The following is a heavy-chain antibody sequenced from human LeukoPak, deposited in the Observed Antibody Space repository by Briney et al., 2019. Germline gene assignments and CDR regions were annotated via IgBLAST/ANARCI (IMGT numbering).Heavy chain of an antibody. Sequence: GGSLRLSCAASGFTVSSNYMSWVRQAPGKGLEWVSVIYSGGSTYYADSVKGRFTISRDNSKNTPYLQMNSLRAEDTAVYYCAKDRVRSATHSPDAFDIWGQGTMVTVSS. J-gene: IGHJ3*02. V-gene: IGHV3-66*01. CDR3: AKDRVRSATHSPDAFDI. CDR2: IYSGGST. D-gene: IGHD5-24*01. CDR1: GFTVSSNY.